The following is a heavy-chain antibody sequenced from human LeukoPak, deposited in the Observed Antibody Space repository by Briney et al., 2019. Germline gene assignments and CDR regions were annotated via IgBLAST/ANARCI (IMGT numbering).Heavy chain of an antibody. CDR1: GASISSGFYY. J-gene: IGHJ3*02. D-gene: IGHD5-24*01. V-gene: IGHV4-61*02. CDR3: ARGTRRDGYRPQPFDI. Sequence: SQTLSLTCTVSGASISSGFYYWSWIRQPAGKGLEWIGRIYTSGSTNYNPSLKSRVTISVDTSKNQFSLKLSSVTAADTAVYYCARGTRRDGYRPQPFDIWGQGTMVTVSS. CDR2: IYTSGST.